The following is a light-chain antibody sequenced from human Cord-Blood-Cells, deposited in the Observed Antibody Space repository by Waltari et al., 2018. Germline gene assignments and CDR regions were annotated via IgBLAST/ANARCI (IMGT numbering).Light chain of an antibody. CDR1: RSDVGGYNY. J-gene: IGLJ3*02. CDR3: CSYAGSYTV. V-gene: IGLV2-11*01. CDR2: DVS. Sequence: QSALTQPRSVSGSPGQSVTISCTGTRSDVGGYNYVSWYQQPPGKAPKLMIYDVSKRPSGVPDRFSGSKSGNTASLTISGLQAEDEADYYCCSYAGSYTVFGGGTKLTVL.